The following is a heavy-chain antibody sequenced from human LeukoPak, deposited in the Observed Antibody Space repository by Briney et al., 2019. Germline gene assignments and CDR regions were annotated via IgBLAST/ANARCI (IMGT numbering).Heavy chain of an antibody. D-gene: IGHD5-24*01. CDR3: AGDLPRSRDGYNFGGWYFDL. J-gene: IGHJ2*01. Sequence: GASVKVSCKASGYTFASYAITWVRQAPGQRLEWMGWISAYNGNTNYAQKLQGRVTMTTDTSTSTAYMELRSLRSDDTAVYYCAGDLPRSRDGYNFGGWYFDLWGRGTLVTVSS. V-gene: IGHV1-18*01. CDR2: ISAYNGNT. CDR1: GYTFASYA.